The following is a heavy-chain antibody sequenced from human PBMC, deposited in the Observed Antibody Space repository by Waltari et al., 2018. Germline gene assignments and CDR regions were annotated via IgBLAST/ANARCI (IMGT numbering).Heavy chain of an antibody. Sequence: QVQLVQSGAEVKKPGSSVKVSCKASGGTFSSYALSWLRQAPGQGLEWMGGIIPIFGTANYAQKFQGRVTITADESTSTAYMELSSLRSEDTAVYYCAREVSNYTPLHYWGQGTLVTVSS. CDR3: AREVSNYTPLHY. J-gene: IGHJ4*02. D-gene: IGHD4-4*01. CDR2: IIPIFGTA. V-gene: IGHV1-69*01. CDR1: GGTFSSYA.